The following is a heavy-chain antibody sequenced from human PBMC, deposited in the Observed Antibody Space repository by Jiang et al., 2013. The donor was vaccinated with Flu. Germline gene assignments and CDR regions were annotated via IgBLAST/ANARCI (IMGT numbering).Heavy chain of an antibody. CDR3: ARMSCSGGSCYDDD. V-gene: IGHV4-59*13. Sequence: PGLVKPSETLSLTCTVSGGSINNYYWSWIRQPPGKGLEWIGYMYYTGTTTSYKPSLSSRVTISVDAPKNQFFLRLTSMTPADTAVYYCARMSCSGGSCYDDDWGQGTLVTVSP. J-gene: IGHJ4*02. CDR1: GGSINNYY. CDR2: MYYTGTTT. D-gene: IGHD2-15*01.